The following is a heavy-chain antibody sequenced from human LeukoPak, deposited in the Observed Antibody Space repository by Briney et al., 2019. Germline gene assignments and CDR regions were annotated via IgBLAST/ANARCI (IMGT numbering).Heavy chain of an antibody. CDR3: ASQRGYSYGYGDY. V-gene: IGHV3-48*04. CDR1: GFTFSSYS. D-gene: IGHD5-18*01. CDR2: ISSSGNTI. J-gene: IGHJ4*02. Sequence: GGSLRLSCAASGFTFSSYSMNWVRQAPGKGLEWVSYISSSGNTIDYADSVKGRFTISRDNAKNSLYLQMVSLRAEDTAVYYCASQRGYSYGYGDYWGQGTLVAVSS.